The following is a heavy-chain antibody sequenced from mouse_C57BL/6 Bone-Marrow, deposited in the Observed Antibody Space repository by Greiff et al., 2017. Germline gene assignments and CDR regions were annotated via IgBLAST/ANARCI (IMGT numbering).Heavy chain of an antibody. D-gene: IGHD1-1*01. V-gene: IGHV3-8*01. Sequence: DVQLQESGPGLAKPSQTLSLTCSATGYSITSDYWHWIRKFPGNKLEYMGYIDSSGSTYYNPSLKSRISITRDTSKNQYYLQLNSVTTEDKATYYCARSPVVDRGDFDYGGQGTTLTVSS. J-gene: IGHJ2*01. CDR1: GYSITSDY. CDR3: ARSPVVDRGDFDY. CDR2: IDSSGST.